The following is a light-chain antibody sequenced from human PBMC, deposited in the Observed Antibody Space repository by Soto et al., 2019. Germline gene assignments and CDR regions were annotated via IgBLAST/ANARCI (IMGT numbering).Light chain of an antibody. J-gene: IGKJ1*01. Sequence: AIRMTQSPSSLSASTGNRVTITCRASQGISSYLAWYQQKPGKAPKLLIYDASSLESGVPSRFSGSGSGTEFTLTISSLQPEDFTTYYCQQSYSTPRTFGQGTKVDIK. V-gene: IGKV1-8*01. CDR1: QGISSY. CDR2: DAS. CDR3: QQSYSTPRT.